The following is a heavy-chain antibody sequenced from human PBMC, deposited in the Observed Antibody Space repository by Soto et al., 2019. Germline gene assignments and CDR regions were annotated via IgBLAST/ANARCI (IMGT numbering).Heavy chain of an antibody. V-gene: IGHV3-48*02. CDR2: ISRSGSSA. Sequence: GGSLRLSCVASGFNFSTHSMNWVRQAPGKGLQWVSYISRSGSSANYPDSVKGRFTISRDNGKNSLYLQINSLRDEDAAVYYCTRDLVLVTSATGAFDAWGQGSMVTVSS. D-gene: IGHD2-8*02. CDR3: TRDLVLVTSATGAFDA. CDR1: GFNFSTHS. J-gene: IGHJ3*01.